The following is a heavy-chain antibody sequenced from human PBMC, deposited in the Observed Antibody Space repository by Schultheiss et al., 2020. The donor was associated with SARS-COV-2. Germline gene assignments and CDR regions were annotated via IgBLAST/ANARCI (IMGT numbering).Heavy chain of an antibody. D-gene: IGHD3-9*01. Sequence: GGSLRLSCAASGFTFSSYAMHWVRQAPGKGLEWVAVISYDGSNKYYADSVKGRFTISRDNSKNTLYLQMNSLRAEDTAVYYCAREYFEDHHKKQIDYWGQGTLVTVSS. V-gene: IGHV3-30*04. CDR1: GFTFSSYA. J-gene: IGHJ4*02. CDR2: ISYDGSNK. CDR3: AREYFEDHHKKQIDY.